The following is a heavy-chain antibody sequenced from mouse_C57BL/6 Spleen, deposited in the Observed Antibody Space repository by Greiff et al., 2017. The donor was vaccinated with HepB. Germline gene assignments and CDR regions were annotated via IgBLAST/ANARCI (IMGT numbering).Heavy chain of an antibody. Sequence: GGGLVQPKGSLKLSCAASGFSFNTYAMNWVRQAPGKGLEWVARIRSKSNNYATYYADSVKDRFTISRDDSESMLYLQMNNLKTEDTAMYYCGRQTGDWDVWYFDVWGTGTTVTVSS. D-gene: IGHD4-1*01. CDR2: IRSKSNNYAT. V-gene: IGHV10-1*01. CDR1: GFSFNTYA. J-gene: IGHJ1*03. CDR3: GRQTGDWDVWYFDV.